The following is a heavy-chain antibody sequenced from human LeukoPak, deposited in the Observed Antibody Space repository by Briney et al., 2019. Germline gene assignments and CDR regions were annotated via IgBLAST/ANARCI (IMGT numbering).Heavy chain of an antibody. J-gene: IGHJ3*02. V-gene: IGHV4-61*02. Sequence: SETLSLTCTVSGGSISSGSYYWSWIRQPAGKGLEWIGRIYTSGSTNYNPSLKSRVTISVDTSKNQFSLKLSSVTAADTAVYYCARVTKMATNPGAFDIWGQGIMVTVSS. D-gene: IGHD5-24*01. CDR1: GGSISSGSYY. CDR2: IYTSGST. CDR3: ARVTKMATNPGAFDI.